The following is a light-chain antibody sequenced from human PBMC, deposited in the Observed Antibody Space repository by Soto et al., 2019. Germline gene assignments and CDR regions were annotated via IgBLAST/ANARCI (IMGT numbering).Light chain of an antibody. V-gene: IGKV3-20*01. CDR1: QSVTINY. CDR2: GAS. CDR3: QQYGSSPFT. Sequence: PWERATLSCRASQSVTINYLAWYQQKPGQAPRLLVYGASTRATGIPDRFSGSGSGTDFTLTINRLEPEDFAVYYCQQYGSSPFTFGPGTKVDIK. J-gene: IGKJ3*01.